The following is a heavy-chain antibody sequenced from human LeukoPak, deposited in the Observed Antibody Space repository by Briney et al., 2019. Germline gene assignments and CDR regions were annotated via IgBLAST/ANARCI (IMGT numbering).Heavy chain of an antibody. D-gene: IGHD5-18*01. CDR2: ISSSGSTI. CDR1: GFTFSSYE. V-gene: IGHV3-48*03. Sequence: GGSLRLSCAASGFTFSSYEMNWVRQAPGKGLEWVAHISSSGSTIYYADSVKGRFTISRDNAKNSLYLQMNSLRAEDTAVYYCARGLGYSYAADYWGQGTLVTVYS. J-gene: IGHJ4*02. CDR3: ARGLGYSYAADY.